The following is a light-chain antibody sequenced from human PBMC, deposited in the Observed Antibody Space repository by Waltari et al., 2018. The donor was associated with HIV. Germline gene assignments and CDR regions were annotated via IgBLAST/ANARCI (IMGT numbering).Light chain of an antibody. CDR1: QSILSTSDNTHV. J-gene: IGKJ2*01. Sequence: DIVMTQSPESLTVSLGESATISCKSNQSILSTSDNTHVLAWYQQKPRQPPKSLIYWASTRAAGVPARFSGSDSGTDFTLTISSLRAEDVAVYYCHQYHTTPYTFGQGTKLEI. CDR3: HQYHTTPYT. CDR2: WAS. V-gene: IGKV4-1*01.